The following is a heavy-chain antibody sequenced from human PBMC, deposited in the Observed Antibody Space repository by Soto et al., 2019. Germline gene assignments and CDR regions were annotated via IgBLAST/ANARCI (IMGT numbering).Heavy chain of an antibody. Sequence: ASVKVSCKASGYTFTIYCISWVRQAPGQGLEWMGWISAYNGNTNYAQKLQGRVTMTTDTSTSTAYMELRSLRSDDTAVYYCARVLYYYDSSGYYPDAFDIWGQGTMVTVSS. CDR3: ARVLYYYDSSGYYPDAFDI. CDR1: GYTFTIYC. CDR2: ISAYNGNT. J-gene: IGHJ3*02. D-gene: IGHD3-22*01. V-gene: IGHV1-18*01.